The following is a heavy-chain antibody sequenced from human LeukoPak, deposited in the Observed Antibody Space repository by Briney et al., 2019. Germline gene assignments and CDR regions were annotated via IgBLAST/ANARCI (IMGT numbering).Heavy chain of an antibody. CDR1: GGSFSGYY. D-gene: IGHD3-3*01. CDR2: INHSGST. V-gene: IGHV4-34*01. Sequence: SETLSLTCAVYGGSFSGYYWSWIRQPPGKGLEWIGEINHSGSTNYNPSLKSRVTISVDTSKNQFSLKLSSVTAADTAVYYCARASKFWSGYLKKNWFDPWGQGTLLTVSS. J-gene: IGHJ5*02. CDR3: ARASKFWSGYLKKNWFDP.